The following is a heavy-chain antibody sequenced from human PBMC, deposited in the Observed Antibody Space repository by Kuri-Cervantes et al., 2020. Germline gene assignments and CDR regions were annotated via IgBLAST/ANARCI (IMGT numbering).Heavy chain of an antibody. Sequence: SETLSLTCTVSGGSISSYYWSWIRQPAGKGLEWIGRIYTSGSTNYNPSLKSRVTMSVDTSKNQFSLKLSSVTAADTAVCYCARDGRCSGGSCYSPWGQGTLVTVSS. CDR3: ARDGRCSGGSCYSP. D-gene: IGHD2-15*01. CDR2: IYTSGST. CDR1: GGSISSYY. J-gene: IGHJ5*02. V-gene: IGHV4-4*07.